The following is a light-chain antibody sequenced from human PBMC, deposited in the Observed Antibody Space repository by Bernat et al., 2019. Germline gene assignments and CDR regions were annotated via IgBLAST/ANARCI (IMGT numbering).Light chain of an antibody. J-gene: IGLJ1*01. CDR3: CSYSVTAYL. CDR2: DVN. Sequence: QSALTQPRSVSGSPGQSVTISCTGSSSDIGGYKYVSWYQQHPGKVPKLIIYDVNERPSGVPDRFSCSKSGNAASLTISGLQADDEADYYCCSYSVTAYLFGTGTKVTVL. V-gene: IGLV2-11*01. CDR1: SSDIGGYKY.